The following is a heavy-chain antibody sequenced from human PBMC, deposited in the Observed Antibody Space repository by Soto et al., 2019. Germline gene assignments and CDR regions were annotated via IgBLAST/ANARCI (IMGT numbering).Heavy chain of an antibody. V-gene: IGHV3-23*01. J-gene: IGHJ4*02. CDR1: GFTFSRFA. D-gene: IGHD3-10*01. Sequence: PGGSLRLSCAASGFTFSRFAMSWVRQAPGKGLEWVAAIRGSGFTTFYADSVKGRFTISRDNSKNTLYLQMNSLRGEDTAFYYCAKAPGRYTAQCLDFWGPGTLVTVSS. CDR2: IRGSGFTT. CDR3: AKAPGRYTAQCLDF.